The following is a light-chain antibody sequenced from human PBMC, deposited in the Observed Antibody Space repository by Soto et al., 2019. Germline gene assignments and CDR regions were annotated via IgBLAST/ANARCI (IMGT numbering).Light chain of an antibody. V-gene: IGKV3-11*01. J-gene: IGKJ1*01. Sequence: EIVLTQSPATLSLSPGERATLSCMASQSVGSYVTWHQQKPGQAPRLLIYDASNRATDIPARFSGSGSGTDFTLTISSQEPEDFAVYYCQQRSNWPRTFGQGTKVEIK. CDR2: DAS. CDR1: QSVGSY. CDR3: QQRSNWPRT.